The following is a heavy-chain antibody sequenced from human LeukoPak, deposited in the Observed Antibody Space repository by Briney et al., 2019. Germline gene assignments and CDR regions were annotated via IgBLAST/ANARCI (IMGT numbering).Heavy chain of an antibody. V-gene: IGHV1-46*01. CDR1: GYTFTSYY. Sequence: ASAKVSCKASGYTFTSYYMHWGRQAPGQGLEWMGIINPSGGSTSYAQKFQGRVTMTRDTSTSTVYMELSSLRSEDTAVYYCARTCSGGSCGHDAFDIWGQGTMVTVSS. D-gene: IGHD2-15*01. CDR2: INPSGGST. J-gene: IGHJ3*02. CDR3: ARTCSGGSCGHDAFDI.